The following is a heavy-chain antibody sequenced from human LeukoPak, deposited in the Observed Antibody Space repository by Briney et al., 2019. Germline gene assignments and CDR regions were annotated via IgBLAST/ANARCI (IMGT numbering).Heavy chain of an antibody. Sequence: GGSLRLSCAASGFTFSSYGMHWVRQAPGKGLEWVAVIWYDGSNKYYADSVKGRFTISRDNSKNTLYLQMNSLRAEDTAVYYCAKGGDLTTRPYYFDYWGQGTLVTVSS. CDR2: IWYDGSNK. CDR3: AKGGDLTTRPYYFDY. CDR1: GFTFSSYG. V-gene: IGHV3-33*06. J-gene: IGHJ4*02. D-gene: IGHD4-17*01.